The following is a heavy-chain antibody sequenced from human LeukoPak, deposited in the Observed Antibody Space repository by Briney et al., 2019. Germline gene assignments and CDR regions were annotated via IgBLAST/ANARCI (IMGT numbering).Heavy chain of an antibody. CDR1: GGTFSSYA. V-gene: IGHV1-69*13. CDR2: IIPIFGTA. CDR3: ASYYYGSGSYNYFDY. J-gene: IGHJ4*02. D-gene: IGHD3-10*01. Sequence: SVKVSCKASGGTFSSYAISWVRQAPGQGLEWMGGIIPIFGTANYAQKFQGRVTITADESTSTAYMELSSLRSEDTAVYYCASYYYGSGSYNYFDYWGQGTLVTSPQ.